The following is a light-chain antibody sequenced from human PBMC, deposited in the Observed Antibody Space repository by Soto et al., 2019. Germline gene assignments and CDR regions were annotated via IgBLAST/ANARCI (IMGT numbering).Light chain of an antibody. CDR1: SSDDGSYNL. J-gene: IGLJ2*01. Sequence: QSVLTQPASVSGSPGQSITISCTGTSSDDGSYNLVSWYQQYPGKAPKLMIYEDDELPSGVSNRFSGSKSGNTASLTISGLQAEDEADYYCYSYAGRSTSVFGGGTKLTVL. CDR3: YSYAGRSTSV. CDR2: EDD. V-gene: IGLV2-23*01.